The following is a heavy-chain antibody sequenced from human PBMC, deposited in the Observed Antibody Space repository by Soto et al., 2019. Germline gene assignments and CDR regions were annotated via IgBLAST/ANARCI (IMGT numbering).Heavy chain of an antibody. V-gene: IGHV1-3*01. CDR1: GYTFTSYA. D-gene: IGHD6-13*01. CDR3: ARGLGSSSWYVY. CDR2: INAGNGNT. J-gene: IGHJ4*02. Sequence: ASVKVSCKASGYTFTSYAMHWVRQAPGQRLEWMGWINAGNGNTKYSQKFQGRVTITRDTSASTAYKELSSLRSEDTAVYYCARGLGSSSWYVYWGQGTLVTVSS.